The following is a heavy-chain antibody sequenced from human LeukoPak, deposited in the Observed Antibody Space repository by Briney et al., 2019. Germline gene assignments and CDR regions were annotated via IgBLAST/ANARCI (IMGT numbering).Heavy chain of an antibody. CDR1: GFTFSGFW. D-gene: IGHD6-6*01. Sequence: GGSLRLSCAVSGFTFSGFWMSWSRQAPGKGLEWVASINSDGSEGYYADVVKGRFTISRDNAKNSLYLQINSLRAEDTAVYYCARSSYSGSSSVWGQGTMVTVSS. CDR2: INSDGSEG. CDR3: ARSSYSGSSSV. J-gene: IGHJ3*01. V-gene: IGHV3-7*03.